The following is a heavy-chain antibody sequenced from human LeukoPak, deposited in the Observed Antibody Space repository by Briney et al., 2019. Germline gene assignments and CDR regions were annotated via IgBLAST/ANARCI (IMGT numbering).Heavy chain of an antibody. CDR3: ARETSSGWYSV. Sequence: SETLSLTCTVSGGSVSSGSYYWSWIRQPPGKGLEWIGYIYYSGSTNYNPSLKSRVTISVDTSKNQFSLKLSSVTAAVTAVYYCARETSSGWYSVWGQGTLVTVSS. J-gene: IGHJ4*02. V-gene: IGHV4-61*01. D-gene: IGHD6-19*01. CDR2: IYYSGST. CDR1: GGSVSSGSYY.